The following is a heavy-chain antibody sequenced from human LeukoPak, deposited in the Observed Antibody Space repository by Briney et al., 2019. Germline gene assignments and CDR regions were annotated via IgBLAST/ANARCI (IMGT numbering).Heavy chain of an antibody. J-gene: IGHJ4*02. Sequence: GGSLRLSCVVSGXTFTNYWIHWVRQAPGKGRVWVSRISIDGSLTTYADSVKGRFTISRDNAKNSLYLQMNSLRDEDTAVYYCARDQLFLVGATGWGQGTLVTVSS. CDR1: GXTFTNYW. D-gene: IGHD1-26*01. V-gene: IGHV3-74*01. CDR3: ARDQLFLVGATG. CDR2: ISIDGSLT.